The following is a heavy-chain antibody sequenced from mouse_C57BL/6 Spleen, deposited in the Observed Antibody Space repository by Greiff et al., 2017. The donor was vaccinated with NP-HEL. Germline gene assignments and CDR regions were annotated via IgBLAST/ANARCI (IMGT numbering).Heavy chain of an antibody. V-gene: IGHV1-20*01. D-gene: IGHD1-2*01. CDR1: GYSFTGYF. J-gene: IGHJ2*01. Sequence: EVKLMESGPELVKPGDSVKISCKASGYSFTGYFMNWVMQSHGKSLEWIGRINPYNGDTFYNQKFKGKATLTVDKSSSTAHMELRSLTSEDSAVYYCARGYALYYFDYWGQGTTLTVSS. CDR2: INPYNGDT. CDR3: ARGYALYYFDY.